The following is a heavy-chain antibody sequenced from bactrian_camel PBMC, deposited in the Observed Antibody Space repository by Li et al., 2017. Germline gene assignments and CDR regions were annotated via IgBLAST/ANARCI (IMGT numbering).Heavy chain of an antibody. J-gene: IGHJ6*01. V-gene: IGHV3S28*01. D-gene: IGHD6*01. CDR3: AIDCRFWAPGNS. CDR1: GSTFSSYD. CDR2: ISSAGVST. Sequence: QLVESGGGLVQPGGSLGVSCAASGSTFSSYDMSWVRQAPGKGLEWVSAISSAGVSTYYADSMKGRFTISRDKAKNTLYLQMSSLKSEDMAMYYCAIDCRFWAPGNSWGRGTQVTVS.